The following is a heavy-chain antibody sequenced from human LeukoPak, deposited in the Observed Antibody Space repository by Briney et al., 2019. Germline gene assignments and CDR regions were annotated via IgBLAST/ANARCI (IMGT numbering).Heavy chain of an antibody. CDR1: GGTFSSYA. D-gene: IGHD3-22*01. CDR3: ARDSLDSSGYYYYYGMDV. J-gene: IGHJ6*02. V-gene: IGHV1-69*13. Sequence: ASVKVSCKASGGTFSSYAISWVRQAPGQGLEWMGGIIPIFGTANYAQKFQGRVTITADESTSTAYMELSSLRSEDTAVYYCARDSLDSSGYYYYYGMDVWGQGTTVTVSS. CDR2: IIPIFGTA.